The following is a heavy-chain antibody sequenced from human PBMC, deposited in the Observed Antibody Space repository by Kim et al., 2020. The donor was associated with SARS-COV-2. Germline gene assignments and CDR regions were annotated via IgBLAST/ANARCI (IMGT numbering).Heavy chain of an antibody. D-gene: IGHD5-12*01. V-gene: IGHV3-30*01. Sequence: YADSVKGRFTISRDNSKNTLYLQMNSLRAEDTAVYYCARGGDGYNYPFDYWGQGTLVTVSS. J-gene: IGHJ4*02. CDR3: ARGGDGYNYPFDY.